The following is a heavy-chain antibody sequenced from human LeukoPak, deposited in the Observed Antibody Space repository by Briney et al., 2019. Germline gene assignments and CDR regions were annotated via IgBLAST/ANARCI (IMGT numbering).Heavy chain of an antibody. J-gene: IGHJ3*02. Sequence: ASVKVSCKASGGTFSSYAISWVRQAPGQGLEWMGGIIPIFGTANYAQKLQGRVTMTTDTSTSTAYMELRSLRSDDTAVYYCARIYMIVVVNDAFDIWGQGTMVTVSS. V-gene: IGHV1-69*05. CDR2: IIPIFGTA. D-gene: IGHD3-22*01. CDR3: ARIYMIVVVNDAFDI. CDR1: GGTFSSYA.